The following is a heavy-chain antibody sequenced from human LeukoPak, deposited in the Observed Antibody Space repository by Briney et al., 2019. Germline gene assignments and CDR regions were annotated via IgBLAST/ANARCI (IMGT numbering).Heavy chain of an antibody. CDR3: ARHKTGGTYPLDY. CDR1: GGSMNTYF. Sequence: SETLSLTCTVSGGSMNTYFWSWIRQPPGKGLEWIGHIHYSGSTTYNPSLKSGGTISVEESKNQFSLKLSSVTAADTAVYYCARHKTGGTYPLDYWGQGTLVTVSS. D-gene: IGHD1-26*01. V-gene: IGHV4-59*08. CDR2: IHYSGST. J-gene: IGHJ4*02.